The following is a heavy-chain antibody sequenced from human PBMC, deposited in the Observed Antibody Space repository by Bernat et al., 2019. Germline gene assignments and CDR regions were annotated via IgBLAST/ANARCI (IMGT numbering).Heavy chain of an antibody. Sequence: EVQLVESGGGLVKPGGSLRLSCAASGFTFSNAWMSWVRQAPGKGLEWVGRIKSKTDGGTTDYAAPVKGRFTISRDDSKNTLYLQMNSLKTEDTAVYYCTTDGPRVYYYDSSALGAFDIWGQGTMVTVSS. D-gene: IGHD3-22*01. CDR2: IKSKTDGGTT. CDR3: TTDGPRVYYYDSSALGAFDI. J-gene: IGHJ3*02. V-gene: IGHV3-15*01. CDR1: GFTFSNAW.